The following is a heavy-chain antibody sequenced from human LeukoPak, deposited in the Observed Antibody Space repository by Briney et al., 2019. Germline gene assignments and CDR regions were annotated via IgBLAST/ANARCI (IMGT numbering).Heavy chain of an antibody. D-gene: IGHD3-22*01. V-gene: IGHV3-23*01. J-gene: IGHJ4*02. CDR2: LSGSGGST. CDR3: AKAAYSSGYYNHFDY. CDR1: GFTFSSYA. Sequence: GGSLRLSCAASGFTFSSYAMSWVRQAPGKGLEWVSGLSGSGGSTDYADSVKGRFTISRDNSKNTLYLQMHSLRAEDTAFYYCAKAAYSSGYYNHFDYWGQGTLVTVSS.